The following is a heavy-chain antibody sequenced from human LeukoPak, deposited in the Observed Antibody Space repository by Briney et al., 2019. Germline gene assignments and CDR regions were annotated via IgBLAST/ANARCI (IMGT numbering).Heavy chain of an antibody. CDR2: ISSSSSYI. CDR1: GFTFSSYS. J-gene: IGHJ4*02. V-gene: IGHV3-21*01. CDR3: ARELNAVAHS. D-gene: IGHD6-19*01. Sequence: GGSLRLSCAASGFTFSSYSLNWVRQAPGKGLEWVSSISSSSSYIYYADSVKGRFTISRDNAKNSLYLQMNSLRAEDTAVYYCARELNAVAHSWGQGTLVTVSS.